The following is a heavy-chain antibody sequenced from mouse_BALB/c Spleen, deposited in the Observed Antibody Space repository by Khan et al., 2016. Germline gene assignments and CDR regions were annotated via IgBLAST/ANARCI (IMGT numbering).Heavy chain of an antibody. CDR2: IDPYYGDT. CDR1: GYSFTGYN. D-gene: IGHD2-10*01. V-gene: IGHV1S135*01. J-gene: IGHJ2*01. CDR3: TRSYSGFDY. Sequence: VQLKQSGPELEKPGASVKISCKASGYSFTGYNLNWVKQSNGKSLEWIGNIDPYYGDTTYNQKFRGKATLTVDKSSSTAYMQLKSLTSEDSADYYCTRSYSGFDYWGQGTTLTVSS.